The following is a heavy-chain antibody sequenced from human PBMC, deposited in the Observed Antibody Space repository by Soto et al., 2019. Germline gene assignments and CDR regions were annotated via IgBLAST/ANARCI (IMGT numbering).Heavy chain of an antibody. Sequence: GDSLRLSCAASGFTGRSYYMNWVRQAPGKGLEWVSVIDSGGTTCYADSVKARCIITRDNSKNTLYLHMNSLRAEETAVYYCARIPQCRGTSYFDYWGQGRLVTVSS. CDR3: ARIPQCRGTSYFDY. CDR1: GFTGRSYY. CDR2: IDSGGTT. D-gene: IGHD3-16*01. V-gene: IGHV3-53*01. J-gene: IGHJ4*02.